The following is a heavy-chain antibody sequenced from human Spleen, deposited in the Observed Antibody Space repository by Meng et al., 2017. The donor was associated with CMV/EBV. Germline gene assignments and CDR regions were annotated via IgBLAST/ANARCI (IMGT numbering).Heavy chain of an antibody. D-gene: IGHD1-1*01. CDR2: IIPIFGTA. J-gene: IGHJ4*02. CDR3: AREGVVGTTIYFDS. CDR1: GGHFSNYS. V-gene: IGHV1-69*05. Sequence: ASGGHFSNYSVNWVRQAPGQRIEWMGGIIPIFGTANYAQKFQGRVTITTDESTTTAYMELSSLRSDDTAVYYCAREGVVGTTIYFDSWGQGTLVTVSS.